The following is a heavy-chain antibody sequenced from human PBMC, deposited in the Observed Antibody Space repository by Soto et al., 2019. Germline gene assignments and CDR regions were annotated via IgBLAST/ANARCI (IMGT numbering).Heavy chain of an antibody. D-gene: IGHD3-10*01. J-gene: IGHJ4*02. CDR1: GYTLTELS. CDR3: ALVHYYAGYPYLFAY. CDR2: FDPEDGET. V-gene: IGHV1-24*01. Sequence: SVKVSCKVSGYTLTELSMHWVRQAPGKGLEWMGGFDPEDGETIYAQKFQGRVTMTEDTSTDTAYMELSSLRSEDTAVYYCALVHYYAGYPYLFAYWSRGTLVTVSS.